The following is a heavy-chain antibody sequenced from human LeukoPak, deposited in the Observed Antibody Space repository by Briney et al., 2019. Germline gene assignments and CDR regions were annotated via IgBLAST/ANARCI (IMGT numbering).Heavy chain of an antibody. CDR2: IYISGNT. Sequence: SETLSLTCTVSGGSISSYYWSWIRQPAGKGLGWIGRIYISGNTNYNPSLKSRVTMSLDTSKNQFSLKLSSVTAADTAVYYCARSHGIAVAAVAFDIWGQGTMVTVSS. V-gene: IGHV4-4*07. CDR3: ARSHGIAVAAVAFDI. D-gene: IGHD6-19*01. CDR1: GGSISSYY. J-gene: IGHJ3*02.